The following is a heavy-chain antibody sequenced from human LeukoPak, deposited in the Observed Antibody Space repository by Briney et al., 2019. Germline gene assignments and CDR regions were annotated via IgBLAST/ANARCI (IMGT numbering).Heavy chain of an antibody. CDR3: ARDRWHSSGWYTGEFDY. CDR1: GFTFSSYT. V-gene: IGHV3-21*01. J-gene: IGHJ4*02. Sequence: GGSLRLSCAASGFTFSSYTMNWVRQAPGKGLEWVSSISSSSSYIYYADSVKGRFTISRDNAKNSLYLQMNSLRAEDTAVYYCARDRWHSSGWYTGEFDYWGQGTLVTVSS. D-gene: IGHD6-19*01. CDR2: ISSSSSYI.